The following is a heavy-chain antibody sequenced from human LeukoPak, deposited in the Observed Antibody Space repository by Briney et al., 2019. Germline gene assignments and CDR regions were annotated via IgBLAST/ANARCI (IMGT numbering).Heavy chain of an antibody. CDR2: IYYSGST. CDR3: ARDQEGVYFDY. J-gene: IGHJ4*02. Sequence: SETLSLTCTVSGGSISSYNWSWIRPPPGKGLEWIGYIYYSGSTNYNPSLKSRVTISVDTSKNQFSLKLSSVTAADTAVYYCARDQEGVYFDYWGQGTLVTVSS. D-gene: IGHD2-8*01. CDR1: GGSISSYN. V-gene: IGHV4-59*01.